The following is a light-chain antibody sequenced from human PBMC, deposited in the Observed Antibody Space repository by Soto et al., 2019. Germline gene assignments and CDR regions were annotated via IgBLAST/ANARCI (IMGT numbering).Light chain of an antibody. CDR1: QSISNK. V-gene: IGKV3-15*01. CDR3: QQYSSWSPIT. Sequence: EIVMTQSPATLSVSPGEIATLSCRASQSISNKLVWYQQKLGQAPRLLIYGASTRATGIPARFSGSGSGTEFTLTISSLQSEDFEFYYSQQYSSWSPITFGQGTRLENK. J-gene: IGKJ5*01. CDR2: GAS.